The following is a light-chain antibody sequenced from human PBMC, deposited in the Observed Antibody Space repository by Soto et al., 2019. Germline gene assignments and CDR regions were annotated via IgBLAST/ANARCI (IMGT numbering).Light chain of an antibody. V-gene: IGKV3-20*01. Sequence: EIVLTQSPGTLSLSPGERATLSCRASQSVSSNYLAWYQQKPGQAPRLLIFGASSRATGIPDRFSGSGSGTDFTLTISRLEPEVFAVYYCQQYDPSPYTFGRGTKREIK. CDR2: GAS. CDR1: QSVSSNY. CDR3: QQYDPSPYT. J-gene: IGKJ2*01.